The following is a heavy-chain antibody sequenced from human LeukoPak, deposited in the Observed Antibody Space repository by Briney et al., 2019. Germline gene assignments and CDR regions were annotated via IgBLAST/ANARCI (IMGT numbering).Heavy chain of an antibody. J-gene: IGHJ4*02. CDR1: GGTFSSYA. V-gene: IGHV1-69*13. D-gene: IGHD6-13*01. Sequence: ASVKVSCTASGGTFSSYAISWVRQAPGQGLKWMGGIIPIFGTANYAQKFQGRVTITADESTSRAYMELSSLRSEDTAVYYCARVGQQQLVEGGYFDYWGQGTLVTVSS. CDR3: ARVGQQQLVEGGYFDY. CDR2: IIPIFGTA.